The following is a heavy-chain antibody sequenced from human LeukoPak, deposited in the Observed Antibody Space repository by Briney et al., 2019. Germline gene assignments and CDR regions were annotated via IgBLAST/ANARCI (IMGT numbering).Heavy chain of an antibody. CDR2: INPSGGST. CDR3: ATTEDDAFDI. V-gene: IGHV1-46*01. CDR1: GYTFTSYY. Sequence: GASVKVSCKTSGYTFTSYYIHWVRQAPGQGLEWMGRINPSGGSTSYAQKFQGRVTMTRDTSTSTVYMELSSLRSEDTAVYYCATTEDDAFDIWGQGTMVTVSS. D-gene: IGHD4-17*01. J-gene: IGHJ3*02.